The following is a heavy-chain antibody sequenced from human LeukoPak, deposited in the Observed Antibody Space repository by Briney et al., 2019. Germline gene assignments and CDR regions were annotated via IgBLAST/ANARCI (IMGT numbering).Heavy chain of an antibody. CDR3: ARSVPATATYYFDY. Sequence: PSETLSLTCTVSGGSISSYYWSWIRQPPGKGLEWIGYIYYSGSTNYNPSLKSRVTISVDTSKNQSSLKLSSVTAADTAVYYCARSVPATATYYFDYWGQGTLVTVSS. D-gene: IGHD2-2*01. V-gene: IGHV4-59*01. CDR1: GGSISSYY. CDR2: IYYSGST. J-gene: IGHJ4*02.